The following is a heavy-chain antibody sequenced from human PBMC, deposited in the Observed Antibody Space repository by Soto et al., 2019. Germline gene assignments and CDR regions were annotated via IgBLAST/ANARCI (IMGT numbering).Heavy chain of an antibody. V-gene: IGHV3-30*03. J-gene: IGHJ6*02. CDR3: ARPINRGSYNYGMDA. D-gene: IGHD3-10*01. CDR2: ISFDGTHE. Sequence: GGSLRLSCAASGFTFSSYGMHWVRQAPGKGLEWEALISFDGTHEYYADSVKGRFTISRDNSKNMLFLQMHGLRPDDSAIYYSARPINRGSYNYGMDAWGQGTTVTVAS. CDR1: GFTFSSYG.